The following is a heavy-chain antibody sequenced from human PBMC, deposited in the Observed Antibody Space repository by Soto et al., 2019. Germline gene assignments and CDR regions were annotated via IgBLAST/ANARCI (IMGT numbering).Heavy chain of an antibody. V-gene: IGHV3-48*01. CDR2: LLSSSGGI. Sequence: GNGMAWVSFLLSSSGGIYYADSVKGRFTISRDNAKNSLYLQMNSLRAEDTAVYYCAFFFQAEDGIRATVPVSAFLLNRSSDL. J-gene: IGHJ2*01. CDR3: AFFFQAEDGIRATVPVSAFLLNRSSDL. D-gene: IGHD1-26*01.